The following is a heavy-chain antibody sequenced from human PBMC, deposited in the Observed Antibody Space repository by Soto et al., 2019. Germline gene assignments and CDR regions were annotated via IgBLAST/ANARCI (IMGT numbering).Heavy chain of an antibody. D-gene: IGHD2-2*01. CDR2: ISSSSSYI. CDR3: ARGDCSSTSCYWGAAIPAAIDY. J-gene: IGHJ4*02. Sequence: PGGSLRLSCAASGFTFSSYSMNWVRQAPGKGLEWVSSISSSSSYIYYADSVKGRFTISRDNAKNSLYLQMNSLRAEDTAVYYCARGDCSSTSCYWGAAIPAAIDYWGKGTLVTVSS. V-gene: IGHV3-21*01. CDR1: GFTFSSYS.